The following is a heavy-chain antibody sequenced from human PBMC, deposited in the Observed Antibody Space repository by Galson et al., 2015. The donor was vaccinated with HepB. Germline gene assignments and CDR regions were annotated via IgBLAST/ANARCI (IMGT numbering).Heavy chain of an antibody. J-gene: IGHJ5*02. D-gene: IGHD5-18*01. V-gene: IGHV3-23*01. CDR2: ISGFGDNT. CDR3: AKGGHYSPFDP. Sequence: SLRLSCAASGFTFFTSAMSWVRQAPGKGLEWVSTISGFGDNTYYADSVKGRFTVSRDNSRNMVYLQMNSLRAEDTAIFYCAKGGHYSPFDPWGQGTLVTVSS. CDR1: GFTFFTSA.